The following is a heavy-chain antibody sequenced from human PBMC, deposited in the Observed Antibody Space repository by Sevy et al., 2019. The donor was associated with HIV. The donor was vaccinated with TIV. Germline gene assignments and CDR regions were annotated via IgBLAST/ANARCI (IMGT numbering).Heavy chain of an antibody. CDR3: ATSRRDYYNYYFDY. D-gene: IGHD3-22*01. V-gene: IGHV3-48*03. CDR2: ISTGGGTI. J-gene: IGHJ4*01. CDR1: GLSFRSYE. Sequence: GGSLRLSCAASGLSFRSYELNWVRQAPGKGLQWISYISTGGGTIFYADSLKGRFTISRDNAKNPVFLQMNSLRAEDTAVYFCATSRRDYYNYYFDYWGHGTLVTVSS.